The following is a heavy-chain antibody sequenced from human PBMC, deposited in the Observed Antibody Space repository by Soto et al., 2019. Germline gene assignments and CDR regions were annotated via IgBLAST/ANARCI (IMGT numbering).Heavy chain of an antibody. J-gene: IGHJ4*02. V-gene: IGHV3-30*18. CDR3: AKDCGYCRGGECLGLDH. CDR2: ISHDGSYK. Sequence: QMQLVESGGGVVQPGTSLRLSCVGSGFIFSNYGMNWVRQAPGKGLEWVALISHDGSYKSYADPVKGRFTISRDNSKNTLFLQMNSLRPEDTALYYCAKDCGYCRGGECLGLDHGGQGTLVSVSS. CDR1: GFIFSNYG. D-gene: IGHD2-15*01.